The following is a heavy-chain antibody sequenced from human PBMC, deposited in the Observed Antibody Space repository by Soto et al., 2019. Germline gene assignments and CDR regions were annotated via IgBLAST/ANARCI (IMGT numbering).Heavy chain of an antibody. V-gene: IGHV3-30*03. CDR2: ISYDGSNK. J-gene: IGHJ4*02. CDR3: SLVRGVIDPYYFDY. CDR1: GFTFSSYG. D-gene: IGHD3-10*01. Sequence: QVQLVESGGGVVQPGRSLRLSCAASGFTFSSYGMHWVRQAPGKGLEWVAVISYDGSNKYYADSVKGRFTISRDNSKNTLYRRMNSLRAEDTAVYYCSLVRGVIDPYYFDYWGQGTLVTVSS.